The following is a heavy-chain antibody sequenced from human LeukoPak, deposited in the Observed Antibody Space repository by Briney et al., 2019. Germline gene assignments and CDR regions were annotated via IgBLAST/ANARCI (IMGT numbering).Heavy chain of an antibody. V-gene: IGHV3-30-3*01. D-gene: IGHD2-2*02. CDR3: ARTHCSSTSCYTGWFDP. J-gene: IGHJ5*02. Sequence: PGGSLRLSCAASGFTFSGSAMHWVRQAPGKGLEWVAVISYDGSNKYYADSVKGRFTISRDNSKNTLYLQMNSLRAEDTAVYYCARTHCSSTSCYTGWFDPWGQGTLVTVSS. CDR2: ISYDGSNK. CDR1: GFTFSGSA.